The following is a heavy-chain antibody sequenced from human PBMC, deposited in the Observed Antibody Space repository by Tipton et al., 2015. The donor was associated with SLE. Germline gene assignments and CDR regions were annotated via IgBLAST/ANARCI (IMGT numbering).Heavy chain of an antibody. J-gene: IGHJ4*02. CDR2: IYSSGST. CDR3: AREVYRTGSGYYFDY. Sequence: TLSLTCTVSGDSMSDQYLTWIRQPPGGGLEWIGYIYSSGSTNYNPSLRSRVTISIDTSKNQFSLQLYFVTAADTAVYYCAREVYRTGSGYYFDYWDQGTLVTVSS. CDR1: GDSMSDQY. V-gene: IGHV4-59*11. D-gene: IGHD6-19*01.